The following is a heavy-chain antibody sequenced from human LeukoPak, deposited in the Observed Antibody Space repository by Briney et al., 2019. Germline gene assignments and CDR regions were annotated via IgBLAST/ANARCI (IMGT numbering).Heavy chain of an antibody. J-gene: IGHJ4*02. Sequence: PGGSLRLSCAASGFTFSSYSMNWVRQAPGKGLEWVSSISSSSSYIYYADSVKGRFTISRDNAKNSLYLQMNSLRAEDTAVYYCARLQPGYYYDSSGYYPIDYWGQGILVTDSS. CDR3: ARLQPGYYYDSSGYYPIDY. V-gene: IGHV3-21*01. CDR2: ISSSSSYI. CDR1: GFTFSSYS. D-gene: IGHD3-22*01.